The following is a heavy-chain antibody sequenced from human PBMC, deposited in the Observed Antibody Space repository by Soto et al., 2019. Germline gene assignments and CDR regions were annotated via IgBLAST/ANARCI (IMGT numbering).Heavy chain of an antibody. D-gene: IGHD4-17*01. Sequence: QVQLQESGPGLVKPSQTLSLTCSVSGASTVSHYHWTWIRQPPGKGLEWMGYIFNSGTTFYNPSLTSRLSISMDTSGNHFSLELRSVTAADTAVYYCASALAPTTVLDYWGQGTLGTVS. CDR1: GASTVSHYH. V-gene: IGHV4-31*02. CDR3: ASALAPTTVLDY. J-gene: IGHJ4*02. CDR2: IFNSGTT.